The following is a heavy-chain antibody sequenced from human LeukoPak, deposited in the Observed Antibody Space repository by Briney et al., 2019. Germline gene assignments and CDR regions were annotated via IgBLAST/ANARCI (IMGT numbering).Heavy chain of an antibody. J-gene: IGHJ4*02. CDR1: GSTFSSYA. Sequence: GGSLRLSCAASGSTFSSYAMSWVRQAPVKGLEWVSAISGSASNTYYADSVKGRFTISRDNSKNTLFLQVNSLRAEDTAVYYCATEKGDSPDYWGQGTLVTVSS. CDR2: ISGSASNT. V-gene: IGHV3-23*01. D-gene: IGHD2-21*01. CDR3: ATEKGDSPDY.